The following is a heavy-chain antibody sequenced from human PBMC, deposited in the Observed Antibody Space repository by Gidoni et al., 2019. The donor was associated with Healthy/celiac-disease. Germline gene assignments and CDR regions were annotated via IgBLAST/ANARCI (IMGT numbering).Heavy chain of an antibody. D-gene: IGHD6-6*01. CDR1: GFIFSNLG. Sequence: QVQLVESGGGVVQPGRSLRLSCAASGFIFSNLGMDWVRQAPGKGLAWVAIIWYDGSNKYYADSVKGRFTISRDNSKNTLYLEINSLRAEDTAVYYCARQSMSSSFSFDFWGQGTPVTVSS. J-gene: IGHJ4*02. CDR2: IWYDGSNK. V-gene: IGHV3-33*01. CDR3: ARQSMSSSFSFDF.